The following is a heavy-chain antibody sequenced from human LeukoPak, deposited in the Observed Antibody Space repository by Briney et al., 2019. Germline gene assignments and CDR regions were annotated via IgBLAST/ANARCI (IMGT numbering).Heavy chain of an antibody. D-gene: IGHD6-6*01. V-gene: IGHV4-34*01. CDR2: INHSGST. CDR1: GGSFSGYY. CDR3: AREGLIAAGGPEFDY. J-gene: IGHJ4*02. Sequence: SETLSLTCAVYGGSFSGYYWSWIRQPPGKGLEWIGEINHSGSTNYNPSLKSRVTISVDTSKNQFSLKLSSVTAADTAVYYCAREGLIAAGGPEFDYWGQGTLVTVSS.